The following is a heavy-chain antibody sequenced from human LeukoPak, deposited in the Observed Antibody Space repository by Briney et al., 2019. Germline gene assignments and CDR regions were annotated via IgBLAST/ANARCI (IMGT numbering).Heavy chain of an antibody. CDR2: IYYSGST. CDR3: ASSMYSSSSPDY. CDR1: GGSISSYS. Sequence: SSETLSLTCTVSGGSISSYSWCWIWQPPPKGLEWIGYIYYSGSTNSNPSLTSRVTISVDTSKNPFSLKLSSVTAADTAVCYCASSMYSSSSPDYWGEGTLVTVSS. V-gene: IGHV4-59*01. D-gene: IGHD6-6*01. J-gene: IGHJ4*02.